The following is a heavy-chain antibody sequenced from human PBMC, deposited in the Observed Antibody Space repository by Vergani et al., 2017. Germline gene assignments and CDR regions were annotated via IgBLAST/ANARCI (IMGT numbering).Heavy chain of an antibody. J-gene: IGHJ5*02. V-gene: IGHV3-7*01. Sequence: EVQLVESGGGLVQPGGSLRLSCAASGFIFSHYWMSWVRQAPGQGLEWVANINQDGSEKYYVDSVKGRFTISRDNAKNSLYLQMNSLRAEDTALYYCARINYYGSSGYSLTRWHNWFDPWGQGTLITFSS. CDR2: INQDGSEK. D-gene: IGHD3-22*01. CDR3: ARINYYGSSGYSLTRWHNWFDP. CDR1: GFIFSHYW.